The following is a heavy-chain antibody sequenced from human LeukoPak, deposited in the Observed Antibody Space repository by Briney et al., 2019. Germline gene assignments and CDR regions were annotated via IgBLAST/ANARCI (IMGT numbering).Heavy chain of an antibody. CDR1: GFTVSSNY. J-gene: IGHJ4*02. CDR3: AGRRSSGWYAY. D-gene: IGHD6-19*01. V-gene: IGHV3-53*01. CDR2: IYDSGTT. Sequence: GGSLRLSCATSGFTVSSNYMSWVRQAPGKGLGWVSVIYDSGTTYYADSVKGRFLIFRDTSKNTVDLQMNSLRVEDTAVYYCAGRRSSGWYAYWGQGTLVTVSS.